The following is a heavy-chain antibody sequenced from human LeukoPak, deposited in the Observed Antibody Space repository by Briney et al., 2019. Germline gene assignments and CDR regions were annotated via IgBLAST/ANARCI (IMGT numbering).Heavy chain of an antibody. J-gene: IGHJ4*02. CDR1: GFTFSSYG. D-gene: IGHD6-13*01. CDR3: ARSSNKSPTDY. CDR2: IWYDGSNK. Sequence: GGSLRLSCAASGFTFSSYGMHWVRQAPGKGLEWVAVIWYDGSNKYYADSVKGRFTISRDNSKNTLYLQMNSLRAEDTAVYYCARSSNKSPTDYWGQGTLVTVSS. V-gene: IGHV3-33*01.